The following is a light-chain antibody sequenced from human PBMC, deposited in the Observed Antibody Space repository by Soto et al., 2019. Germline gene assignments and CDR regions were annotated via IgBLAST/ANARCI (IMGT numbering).Light chain of an antibody. J-gene: IGKJ1*01. CDR2: GAS. Sequence: AIQMTQSPSSLSASVGDRVTISCRASQGIGNALGWYQQKPGKPPKVLFYGASNLQSGVAPRFSGRGSGTDVALAISSLQPEESATYYRLQAINEPWKFGQRTQVDI. V-gene: IGKV1-6*01. CDR1: QGIGNA. CDR3: LQAINEPWK.